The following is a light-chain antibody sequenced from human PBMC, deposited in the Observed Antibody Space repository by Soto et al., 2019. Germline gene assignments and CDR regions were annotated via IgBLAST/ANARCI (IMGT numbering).Light chain of an antibody. V-gene: IGKV1-5*03. Sequence: DIQMTQSPSTLSASVGDRVTITCRASQSMTNWLAWYQQKPGKAPKLLIYKASSLESGVPSRFSGSGSGTEFTLTISSLQPDDFATYYCQQYYSYPFSVGPGTKVDI. J-gene: IGKJ3*01. CDR2: KAS. CDR3: QQYYSYPFS. CDR1: QSMTNW.